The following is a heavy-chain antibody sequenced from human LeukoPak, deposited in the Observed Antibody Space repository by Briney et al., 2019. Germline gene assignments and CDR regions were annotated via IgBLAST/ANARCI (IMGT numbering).Heavy chain of an antibody. J-gene: IGHJ4*02. CDR3: AKNQGFGGNSGGFDY. Sequence: GRSLRLSCAASGFTFDEHAMHWVRQAPGKGLEWVSGISWNSGRKGYADSVEGRFTISRDNAKNSLDLKMNSLNPEDPACYYWAKNQGFGGNSGGFDYWGQGTLVTVSS. V-gene: IGHV3-9*01. CDR1: GFTFDEHA. D-gene: IGHD3-16*01. CDR2: ISWNSGRK.